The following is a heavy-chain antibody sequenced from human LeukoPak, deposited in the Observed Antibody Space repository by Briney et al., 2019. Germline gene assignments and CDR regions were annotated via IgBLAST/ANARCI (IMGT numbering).Heavy chain of an antibody. J-gene: IGHJ4*02. V-gene: IGHV3-33*01. CDR2: IWYDGSNK. Sequence: GGSLRLSCAASGFTFRSYGMHWVRQAPGKGLEWVAVIWYDGSNKYYADSVKGRFTISRDNSKNKLYLQMNSLRAEDTAVYYCASLRRDSSGWYYFDYWGQGTLVTVSS. CDR1: GFTFRSYG. CDR3: ASLRRDSSGWYYFDY. D-gene: IGHD6-19*01.